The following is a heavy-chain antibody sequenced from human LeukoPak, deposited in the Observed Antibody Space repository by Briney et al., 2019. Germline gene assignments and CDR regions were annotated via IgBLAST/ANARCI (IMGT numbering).Heavy chain of an antibody. Sequence: ASVKVSCKASGYTFTGHYMHWVRQAPAQGLEWMGWINPNNGGTNYAQRFQGRVTMTRDTSISTAYMELSRLRSDDTAVYYCARGYALYSGRYIDFDYWGQGTLVTVSS. CDR3: ARGYALYSGRYIDFDY. J-gene: IGHJ4*02. CDR2: INPNNGGT. CDR1: GYTFTGHY. V-gene: IGHV1-2*02. D-gene: IGHD1-26*01.